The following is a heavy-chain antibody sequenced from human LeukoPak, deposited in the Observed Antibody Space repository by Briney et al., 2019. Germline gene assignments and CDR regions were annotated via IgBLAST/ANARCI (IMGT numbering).Heavy chain of an antibody. CDR3: ARDPGYSYGYFDY. CDR1: GFTVSSNY. Sequence: PGGSLRLSCAASGFTVSSNYMSWVRQAPGKGLEWVSVIYSGGSTYYADSVKGRFTISRDNSKNTLYLQMNSLRAEDTAVSYCARDPGYSYGYFDYWGQGTLVTVSS. D-gene: IGHD5-18*01. V-gene: IGHV3-53*01. CDR2: IYSGGST. J-gene: IGHJ4*02.